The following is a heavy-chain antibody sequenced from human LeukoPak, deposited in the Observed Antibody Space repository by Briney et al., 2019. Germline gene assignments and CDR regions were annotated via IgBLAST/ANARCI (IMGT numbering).Heavy chain of an antibody. CDR3: ARAHAGHSSGWYWGAFDI. Sequence: GGSLRLSCAASGFTVSSNYMSWVRQAPGKGLEWVSVIYSGGSTYYADSVKGRFTISRDNSKNTLYLQMNSLRAEDTAVYYCARAHAGHSSGWYWGAFDIWGQGTMVTVSS. CDR2: IYSGGST. V-gene: IGHV3-53*01. CDR1: GFTVSSNY. D-gene: IGHD6-19*01. J-gene: IGHJ3*02.